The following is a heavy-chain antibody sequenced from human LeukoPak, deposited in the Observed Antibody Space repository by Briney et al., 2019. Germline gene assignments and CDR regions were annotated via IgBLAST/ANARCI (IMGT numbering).Heavy chain of an antibody. Sequence: GASVKVSCKASGYTFTGYYMHWVRQAPGQGLEWMGWIDPNSGGTNYAQKFQGRVTMTRDTSISTAYMELNRLRSDDTAVYYCARYTITMVRGVKTFDYWGQGTLVTVSS. CDR3: ARYTITMVRGVKTFDY. CDR1: GYTFTGYY. D-gene: IGHD3-10*01. J-gene: IGHJ4*02. CDR2: IDPNSGGT. V-gene: IGHV1-2*02.